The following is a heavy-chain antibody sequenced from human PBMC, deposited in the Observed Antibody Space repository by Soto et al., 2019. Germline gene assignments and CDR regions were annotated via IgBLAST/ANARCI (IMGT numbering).Heavy chain of an antibody. V-gene: IGHV4-34*01. CDR2: INHSGST. CDR3: ARRVDHYDSSGDANDI. D-gene: IGHD3-22*01. Sequence: SETVSLTYAVYGGSFSGYYWSWIRQPPGKGLEWIGEINHSGSTSYNPSLKSRVTMSVDTSKNEFSLKLTSVTAADTAVYYCARRVDHYDSSGDANDIWGQGTMVTVSS. CDR1: GGSFSGYY. J-gene: IGHJ3*02.